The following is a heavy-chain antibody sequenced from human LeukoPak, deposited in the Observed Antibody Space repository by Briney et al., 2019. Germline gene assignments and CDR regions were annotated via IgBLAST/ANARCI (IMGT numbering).Heavy chain of an antibody. J-gene: IGHJ1*01. D-gene: IGHD2-15*01. CDR2: IRYDGSNK. Sequence: RGGSLRLSCAASGVTFSSFGMHWVRQAPGKGLGRVAFIRYDGSNKYYPDSVKGRFTVCRDNYKNTLYLQMNSLRAEDTAVYYCAKECCSGGTCYGYFQNWGQGTLVTVSS. V-gene: IGHV3-30*02. CDR3: AKECCSGGTCYGYFQN. CDR1: GVTFSSFG.